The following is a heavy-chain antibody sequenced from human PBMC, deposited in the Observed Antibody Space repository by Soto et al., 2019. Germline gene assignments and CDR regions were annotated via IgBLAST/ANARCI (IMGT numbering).Heavy chain of an antibody. CDR1: GGSISSGGYS. CDR3: ASKAYYYDSSGYYNWYFDL. Sequence: QLQLQESGSGLVKPSQTLSLTCAVSGGSISSGGYSWSWIRQPPGKGLEWIGYIYHSGSTYYNPSLKSRVTISVDRSENQFSLKLSSVTAADTAVYYCASKAYYYDSSGYYNWYFDLWGRGTLVTVSS. CDR2: IYHSGST. D-gene: IGHD3-22*01. J-gene: IGHJ2*01. V-gene: IGHV4-30-2*01.